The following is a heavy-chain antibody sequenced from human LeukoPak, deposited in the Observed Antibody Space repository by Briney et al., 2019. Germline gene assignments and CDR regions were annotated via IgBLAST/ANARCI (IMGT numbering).Heavy chain of an antibody. J-gene: IGHJ4*02. Sequence: SETLSLTCTVSGGSISSGGYYWSWIRQHPGKGLEWIGYIYYSGSTYYNPSLKSRVTISVDTSKNQFSLKLSSVTAADTAVYYCGRENGLYDDSSGYYFDYWGQGTLVTVSS. CDR1: GGSISSGGYY. CDR3: GRENGLYDDSSGYYFDY. CDR2: IYYSGST. D-gene: IGHD3-22*01. V-gene: IGHV4-31*03.